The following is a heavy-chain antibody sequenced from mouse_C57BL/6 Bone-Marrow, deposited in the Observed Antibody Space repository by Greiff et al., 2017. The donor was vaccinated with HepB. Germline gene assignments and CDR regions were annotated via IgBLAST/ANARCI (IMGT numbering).Heavy chain of an antibody. V-gene: IGHV1-74*01. CDR2: IHPSDSDT. CDR3: AIDGGQYYFDY. J-gene: IGHJ2*01. CDR1: GYTFTSYW. Sequence: QVQLQQPGAELVKPGASVKVSCKASGYTFTSYWMHWVKQRPGQGLEWIGRIHPSDSDTNYNQKFKGKATLTVDKSSSTAYMQLSCLTSEDSAVYYCAIDGGQYYFDYWGQGTTLTVSS. D-gene: IGHD2-3*01.